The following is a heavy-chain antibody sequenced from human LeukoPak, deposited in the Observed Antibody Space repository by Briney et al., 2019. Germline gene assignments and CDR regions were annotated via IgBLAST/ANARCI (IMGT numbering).Heavy chain of an antibody. Sequence: SETLSLTCTVSGGSLSSSSYYWGWIRQPPGKGLEWIGSIYYSGSTFYNPSLKSRVTISVDTSKNQFSLKLSSVTATDTAVYYCAKTQTRVVWGKGTAVTVSS. D-gene: IGHD3-10*01. CDR2: IYYSGST. CDR3: AKTQTRVV. CDR1: GGSLSSSSYY. V-gene: IGHV4-39*01. J-gene: IGHJ6*03.